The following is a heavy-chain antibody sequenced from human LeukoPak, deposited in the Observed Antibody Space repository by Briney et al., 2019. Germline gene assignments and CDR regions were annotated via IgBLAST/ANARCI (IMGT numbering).Heavy chain of an antibody. J-gene: IGHJ4*02. D-gene: IGHD3-9*01. V-gene: IGHV3-30*02. CDR1: GFTFSSYG. Sequence: GGSLRLSCAASGFTFSSYGMHWVRQAPGKGLELVAFIRYDGSNKYYADSVKGRFTISRDNSKNTLYLQMNSLRAEDTAVYYCAEARYFDWLTSDYWGQGTLVTVSS. CDR3: AEARYFDWLTSDY. CDR2: IRYDGSNK.